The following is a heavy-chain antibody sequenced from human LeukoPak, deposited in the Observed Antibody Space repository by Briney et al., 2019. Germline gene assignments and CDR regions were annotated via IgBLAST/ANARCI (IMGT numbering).Heavy chain of an antibody. Sequence: GGSLRLSCVASGFTFNSYWMSWVRQAPGRGLEWVANIKEDGTEKYYVDSVRGRFTLSRDNAENSLYLQMSSLRAEDTAVYYCARDHHDVLTGYYSNYYNYYYMDVWGKGTTVTVSS. CDR3: ARDHHDVLTGYYSNYYNYYYMDV. J-gene: IGHJ6*03. CDR1: GFTFNSYW. D-gene: IGHD3-9*01. CDR2: IKEDGTEK. V-gene: IGHV3-7*01.